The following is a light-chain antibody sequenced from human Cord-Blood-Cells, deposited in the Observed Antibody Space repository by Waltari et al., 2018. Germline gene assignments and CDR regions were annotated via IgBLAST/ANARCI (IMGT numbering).Light chain of an antibody. CDR1: SSAVGSYNL. CDR2: EGS. CDR3: CSYAGSRV. V-gene: IGLV2-23*01. Sequence: QSALTQPASVSGSPGQSINISCTGTSSAVGSYNLVSWYQQHPGKAPKLMIYEGSKRPSVVSNRFSGSKSGNTASLTISGLQAEDEADYYCCSYAGSRVFGGGTKLTVL. J-gene: IGLJ3*02.